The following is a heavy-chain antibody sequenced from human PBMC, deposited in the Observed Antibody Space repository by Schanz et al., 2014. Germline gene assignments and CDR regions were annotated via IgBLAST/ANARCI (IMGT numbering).Heavy chain of an antibody. CDR2: ISGGGGTT. CDR1: GFTFSTSA. J-gene: IGHJ4*02. CDR3: ARIGGSVFDY. V-gene: IGHV3-23*01. Sequence: EVQLLESGGGLVQPGGSLRLSCAASGFTFSTSAMSWVRQAPGKGLEWVSAISGGGGTTYYADSVKGRFTISRDNSKNSLYLQMNSLRAEDTAVYYCARIGGSVFDYWAQGTLVTVSS. D-gene: IGHD3-10*01.